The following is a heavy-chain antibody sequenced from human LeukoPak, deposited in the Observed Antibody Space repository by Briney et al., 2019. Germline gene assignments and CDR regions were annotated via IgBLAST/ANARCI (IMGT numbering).Heavy chain of an antibody. D-gene: IGHD3-22*01. CDR1: GFTFSGSS. CDR3: ARGYYYDSSGHIDY. CDR2: ISSTTTYI. V-gene: IGHV3-21*01. J-gene: IGHJ4*02. Sequence: GGSLRLSCAASGFTFSGSSMHWVRQAPGKGLVWVSSISSTTTYIFYADSLKGRFTISRDNAKNSLYLQMNSLRAEDTAIYYCARGYYYDSSGHIDYWGQGTLVTVSS.